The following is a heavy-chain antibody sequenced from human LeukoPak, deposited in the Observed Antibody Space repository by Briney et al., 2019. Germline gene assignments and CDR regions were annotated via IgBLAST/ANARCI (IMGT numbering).Heavy chain of an antibody. CDR2: INPSSGST. V-gene: IGHV1-46*03. J-gene: IGHJ3*02. CDR1: GYTFTNYY. Sequence: ASVKVSCKASGYTFTNYYMHWVRQAPGQGLEWMGIINPSSGSTDYALKFQGRVTMTRDTSTSTVYMELSSLRSEDTAVYYCARARGTTSYYDAFDIWGQGTMVTVSS. D-gene: IGHD4-17*01. CDR3: ARARGTTSYYDAFDI.